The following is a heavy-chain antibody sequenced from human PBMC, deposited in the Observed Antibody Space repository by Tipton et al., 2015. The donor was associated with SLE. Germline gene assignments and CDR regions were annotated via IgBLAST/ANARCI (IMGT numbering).Heavy chain of an antibody. D-gene: IGHD3-10*01. Sequence: TLSLTCTVSGVSISSYYWSWIRQPPGKGLEWLGEINHSRGTNYNPSLKSRVTISVDTSKNQFSLKLSSVTAADTAVYYCARRRGSGRSFDYWGQGTLVTVSS. CDR1: GVSISSYY. V-gene: IGHV4-34*01. CDR3: ARRRGSGRSFDY. J-gene: IGHJ4*02. CDR2: INHSRGT.